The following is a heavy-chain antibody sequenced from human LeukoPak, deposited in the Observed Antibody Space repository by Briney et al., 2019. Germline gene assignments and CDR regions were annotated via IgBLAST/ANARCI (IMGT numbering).Heavy chain of an antibody. CDR3: AKDSSGWTAFDY. D-gene: IGHD6-19*01. CDR1: GFTFSSYA. J-gene: IGHJ4*02. Sequence: GGSLRLSCAASGFTFSSYAMSWVRQAPGKGLEWVSAISGSGGSTYYADSVKGRFTISRDNSKNTLYLQMNSPRAEDTAVYYCAKDSSGWTAFDYWGQGTLVTVSS. CDR2: ISGSGGST. V-gene: IGHV3-23*01.